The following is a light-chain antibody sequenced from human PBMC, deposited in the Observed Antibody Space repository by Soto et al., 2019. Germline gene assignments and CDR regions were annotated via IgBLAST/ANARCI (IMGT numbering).Light chain of an antibody. V-gene: IGKV1-39*01. Sequence: DIQMTQSPSSLSASVGDRVTITCRASQSINNHLNWYQQRPGKAPELLIYAASSLQGGVPSRFSGSESGTEFTLTISSLQPEDFAAYFCQQSYSVPPSFGQGTKLEIK. J-gene: IGKJ2*01. CDR2: AAS. CDR1: QSINNH. CDR3: QQSYSVPPS.